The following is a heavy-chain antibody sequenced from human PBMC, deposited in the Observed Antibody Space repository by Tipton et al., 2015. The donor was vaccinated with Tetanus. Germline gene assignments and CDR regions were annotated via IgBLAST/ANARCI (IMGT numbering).Heavy chain of an antibody. CDR1: SASISSSDFS. V-gene: IGHV4-39*02. CDR3: ARLGIASTGTYGLTFYYGMDV. CDR2: VYYSGST. D-gene: IGHD6-13*01. Sequence: TLSLTCTVSSASISSSDFSWGWIRQPPGGGLEWIGTVYYSGSTYYNPSLKSRVAISVDTSKNHFSLRLSSVTAADTAVYYCARLGIASTGTYGLTFYYGMDVWGPGTTVTVSS. J-gene: IGHJ6*02.